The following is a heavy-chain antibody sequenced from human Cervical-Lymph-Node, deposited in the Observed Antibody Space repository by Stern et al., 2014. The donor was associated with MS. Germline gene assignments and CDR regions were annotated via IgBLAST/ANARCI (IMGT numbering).Heavy chain of an antibody. J-gene: IGHJ5*02. V-gene: IGHV2-70*11. D-gene: IGHD2-21*02. CDR2: IDWDDDK. CDR1: GSSLNTSGMC. Sequence: ESGPALVKPTQTLTLTCTLSGSSLNTSGMCVSWIRQPPGKALEWLARIDWDDDKYYSTSLKTRLTISKDTSENQVVLRMTNMDPVDTATYFCARSLYYDGDDSDSDINWFDPWGQGTLVTVSS. CDR3: ARSLYYDGDDSDSDINWFDP.